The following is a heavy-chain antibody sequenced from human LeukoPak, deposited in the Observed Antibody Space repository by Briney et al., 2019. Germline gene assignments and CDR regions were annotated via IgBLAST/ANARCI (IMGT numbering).Heavy chain of an antibody. D-gene: IGHD1-26*01. CDR2: IIPIFGTA. J-gene: IGHJ4*02. CDR1: GGTFSSYA. CDR3: ARVSQWIVDLTGDY. Sequence: GASVKVSCKASGGTFSSYAISWVRQAPGQGLEWMGGIIPIFGTANYAQKFQGRVTITADKSTSTAYMELSSLRSEDTAVYYCARVSQWIVDLTGDYWGQGTLVTVSS. V-gene: IGHV1-69*06.